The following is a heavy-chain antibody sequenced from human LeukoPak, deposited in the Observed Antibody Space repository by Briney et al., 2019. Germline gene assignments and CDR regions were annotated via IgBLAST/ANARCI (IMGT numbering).Heavy chain of an antibody. Sequence: GGSLRLSCAASGFTFRNYWMSWVRQAPEKGLEWVANIKEDGSEKYYVDSVKGRFTISRDNAKNSLYLQMNSLRAEDTAVYYCANLRLLGFDSWGQGALVTISS. CDR2: IKEDGSEK. CDR1: GFTFRNYW. CDR3: ANLRLLGFDS. J-gene: IGHJ4*02. D-gene: IGHD2-21*02. V-gene: IGHV3-7*01.